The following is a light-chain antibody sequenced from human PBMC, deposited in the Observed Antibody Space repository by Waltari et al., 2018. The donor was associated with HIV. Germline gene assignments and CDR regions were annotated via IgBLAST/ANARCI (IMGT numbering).Light chain of an antibody. CDR3: QQSNSIPLT. CDR1: QSISID. CDR2: TTS. V-gene: IGKV1-39*01. J-gene: IGKJ4*01. Sequence: DIQMTQSPSSLSASVGDRVTITCRASQSISIDLNWYQQKPGKAPKLLIYTTSSLQSGVPSRFSGSGSGTEFTLIISSLQPEDFATYFCQQSNSIPLTFGGGTKVEIK.